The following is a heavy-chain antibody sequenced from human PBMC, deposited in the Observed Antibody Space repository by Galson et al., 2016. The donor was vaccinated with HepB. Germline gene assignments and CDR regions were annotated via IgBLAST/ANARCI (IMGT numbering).Heavy chain of an antibody. J-gene: IGHJ6*02. D-gene: IGHD6-19*01. V-gene: IGHV4-59*01. CDR2: IYYSGRT. CDR3: ARDDSGGWYGFHYGMDV. CDR1: GASISGYY. Sequence: ETLSLTCTVSGASISGYYLSWIRQPPGKGLEWIGYIYYSGRTNYNPSLKSRVTISVETSKNQFSLKLSSVTAADTAVYYCARDDSGGWYGFHYGMDVWGQGTTVTVSS.